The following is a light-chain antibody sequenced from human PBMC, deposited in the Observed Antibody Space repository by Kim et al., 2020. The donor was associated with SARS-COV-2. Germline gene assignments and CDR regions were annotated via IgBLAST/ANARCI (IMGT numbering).Light chain of an antibody. Sequence: ALGQTVRITCQGDSLRSYYATWYKKKPGQAPILVIYGKNNRPSGIPDRFSGSSSGNTASLTITGTQAGDEADYYCNSRDSNDNVVFGGGTQLTVL. CDR2: GKN. CDR3: NSRDSNDNVV. J-gene: IGLJ2*01. V-gene: IGLV3-19*01. CDR1: SLRSYY.